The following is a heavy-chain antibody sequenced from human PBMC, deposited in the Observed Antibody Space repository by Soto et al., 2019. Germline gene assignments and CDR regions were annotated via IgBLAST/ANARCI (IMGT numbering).Heavy chain of an antibody. D-gene: IGHD6-13*01. CDR3: ARCWDSSSWYCSYFDY. V-gene: IGHV4-31*03. J-gene: IGHJ4*02. CDR2: IYYSGST. CDR1: GGSISSGGYY. Sequence: PSETLSLTCTVSGGSISSGGYYWSWIRQHPGKGLEWIGYIYYSGSTYYNPSLKSRVTISVDTSKNQFSLKLSSVTAADTAVYYCARCWDSSSWYCSYFDYWGQGTLVTVSS.